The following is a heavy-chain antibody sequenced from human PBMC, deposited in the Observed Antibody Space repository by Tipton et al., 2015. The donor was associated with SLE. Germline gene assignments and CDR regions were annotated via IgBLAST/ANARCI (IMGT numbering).Heavy chain of an antibody. CDR3: ARRYDYLDY. CDR1: GFTFSSYD. CDR2: ISIDGSNK. V-gene: IGHV3-30-3*01. J-gene: IGHJ4*02. D-gene: IGHD3-16*01. Sequence: SLRLSCAASGFTFSSYDMHWVRQAPGKGLEWVAVISIDGSNKFYADSVKGRFTISRDNSKNTLFLEMNSLRAEDTAVYYCARRYDYLDYWGQGTLVTVSS.